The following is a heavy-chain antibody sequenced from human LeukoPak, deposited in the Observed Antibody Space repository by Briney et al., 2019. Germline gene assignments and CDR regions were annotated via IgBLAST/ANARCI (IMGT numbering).Heavy chain of an antibody. D-gene: IGHD3-3*01. CDR3: AKGGRFLEWSYFDY. CDR2: ISSSGGST. Sequence: RAGGSLRLSCAASGFTFSSYAMSWVRQAPGKGLEWVSIISSSGGSTYYADSVKGRFTISRDNSKNTLYLQVSSLRADDTAVYYCAKGGRFLEWSYFDYWGQGALVTVSS. V-gene: IGHV3-23*01. CDR1: GFTFSSYA. J-gene: IGHJ4*02.